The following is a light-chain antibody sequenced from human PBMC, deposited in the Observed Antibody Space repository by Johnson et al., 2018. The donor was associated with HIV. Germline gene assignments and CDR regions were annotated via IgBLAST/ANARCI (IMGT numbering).Light chain of an antibody. CDR1: SSNIGNNY. CDR3: GTWDSSLSAEV. CDR2: ENN. V-gene: IGLV1-51*02. Sequence: QLVLTQPPSVSAAPGQKVTISCSGSSSNIGNNYVSWYQQLPGGAPKLLIYENNMRPSGIPDRFSGSKSGPSATLDITGLQTGDEADYYCGTWDSSLSAEVFGTGSKVTVL. J-gene: IGLJ1*01.